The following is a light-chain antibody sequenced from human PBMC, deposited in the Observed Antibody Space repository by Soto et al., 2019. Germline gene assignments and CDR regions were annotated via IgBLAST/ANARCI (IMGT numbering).Light chain of an antibody. CDR1: SSDVGSYNL. Sequence: QSVLTQPASVSGSPEQSITISCTGTSSDVGSYNLVSWYQQHPGKAPKVMIYEATKRPSGVSNRFSGSKSGNTASLTISGLQAEDEADYYCCASACSGPVVFGGGTKLTVL. J-gene: IGLJ3*02. V-gene: IGLV2-23*02. CDR3: CASACSGPVV. CDR2: EAT.